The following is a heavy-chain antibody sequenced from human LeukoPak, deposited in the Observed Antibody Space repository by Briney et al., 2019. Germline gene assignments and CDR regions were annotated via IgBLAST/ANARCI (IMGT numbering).Heavy chain of an antibody. Sequence: SQTLSLTCAISGDSVSSNSAAWNWIRQSPSRGLEWLGRTYYRSKWYNDYAVSVKSRITINPDTSKNQFSLKLSSVTAADTAVYYCATSIIRMNNALDAFDIWGQGTMVTVSS. CDR1: GDSVSSNSAA. CDR3: ATSIIRMNNALDAFDI. D-gene: IGHD3-16*01. CDR2: TYYRSKWYN. V-gene: IGHV6-1*01. J-gene: IGHJ3*02.